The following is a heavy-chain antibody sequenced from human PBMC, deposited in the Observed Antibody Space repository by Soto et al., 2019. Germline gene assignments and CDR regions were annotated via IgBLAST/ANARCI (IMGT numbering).Heavy chain of an antibody. V-gene: IGHV3-21*06. CDR1: GFTFTRYS. Sequence: EVQLVESGGGLVKPGGSLRLSCAASGFTFTRYSMNWVRQAAGKGLEWVSSIGSTTNYIYYGDSMKGRFTISRDNAKNSLYLEMNSLRAEDTAVYYCARESEDLTSNFDYWGQGTLVTVSS. CDR3: ARESEDLTSNFDY. CDR2: IGSTTNYI. J-gene: IGHJ4*02.